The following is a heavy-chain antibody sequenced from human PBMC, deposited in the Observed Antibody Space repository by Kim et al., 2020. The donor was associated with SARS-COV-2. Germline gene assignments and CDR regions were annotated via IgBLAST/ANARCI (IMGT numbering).Heavy chain of an antibody. J-gene: IGHJ1*01. CDR2: IYSGGST. V-gene: IGHV3-66*01. CDR3: TRKSAS. CDR1: GLTFSSNY. Sequence: GGSLRLSCAASGLTFSSNYLSWVRQAPGKGLEWVSVIYSGGSTNYAESAKGRCTISRDNSKNTLYHQKNSRRAAETAAHYCTRKSASWRQGTLTSASS.